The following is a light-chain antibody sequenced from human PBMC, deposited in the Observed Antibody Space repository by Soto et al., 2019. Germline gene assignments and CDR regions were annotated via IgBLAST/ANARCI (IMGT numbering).Light chain of an antibody. V-gene: IGKV3-20*01. CDR3: QQYGSSQWT. J-gene: IGKJ1*01. CDR2: GAS. CDR1: QSISRN. Sequence: EIVMTQSPATLSVSPGERATLSCRASQSISRNLAWYQQKPGQAPSLLIYGASTRATGIPDRFSGSGSGTDFTLTISRLEPEDFAAYYCQQYGSSQWTFGQGTKVDFK.